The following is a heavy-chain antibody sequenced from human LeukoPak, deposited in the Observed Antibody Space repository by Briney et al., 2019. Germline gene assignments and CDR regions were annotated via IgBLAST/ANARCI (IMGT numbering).Heavy chain of an antibody. J-gene: IGHJ6*02. D-gene: IGHD3-10*01. CDR2: IKEDGSER. CDR3: AKGAHPRRGLLIHSTVHYYYGMDV. CDR1: AFIFSGHW. V-gene: IGHV3-7*03. Sequence: PGGSLRLSCEGSAFIFSGHWMNWVRQTPGKGLEWVASIKEDGSERQYVDSVKGRFTISRDNSKNTLYLQMNSLRAEDTAVYYCAKGAHPRRGLLIHSTVHYYYGMDVWGQGTTVTVSS.